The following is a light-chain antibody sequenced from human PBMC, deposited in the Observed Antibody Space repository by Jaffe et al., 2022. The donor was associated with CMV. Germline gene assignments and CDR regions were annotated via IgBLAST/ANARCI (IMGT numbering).Light chain of an antibody. Sequence: QSALTQPPSVSGSPGQSVTISCTGTSSDIGSYNRVSWYQQPPGTAPKLIIYEVSYRPSGVPDRFSGSKSGNTASLTISGLQADDEAYYYCSSYTISISSVLFGGGTKLTVL. V-gene: IGLV2-18*02. J-gene: IGLJ2*01. CDR1: SSDIGSYNR. CDR2: EVS. CDR3: SSYTISISSVL.